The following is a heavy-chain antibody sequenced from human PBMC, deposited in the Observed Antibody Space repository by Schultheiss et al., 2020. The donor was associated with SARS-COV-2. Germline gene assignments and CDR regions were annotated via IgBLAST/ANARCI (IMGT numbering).Heavy chain of an antibody. J-gene: IGHJ3*02. CDR1: GYTFTSYD. CDR2: MNPNSGNT. CDR3: ARGVNQLRFLEWLFYGVDAFDI. V-gene: IGHV1-8*01. Sequence: ASVKVSCKASGYTFTSYDINWVRQATGQGLEWMGWMNPNSGNTGYAQKFQGRVTMTRNTSISTAYMELSSLRSEDTAVYYCARGVNQLRFLEWLFYGVDAFDIWGQGTMVTVSS. D-gene: IGHD3-3*01.